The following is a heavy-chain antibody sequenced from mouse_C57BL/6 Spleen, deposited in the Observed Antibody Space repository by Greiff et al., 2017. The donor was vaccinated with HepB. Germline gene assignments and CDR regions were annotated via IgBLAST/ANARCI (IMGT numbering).Heavy chain of an antibody. V-gene: IGHV1-81*01. Sequence: VQLQQSGAELARPGASVKLSCKASGYTFTSYGISWVKQRTGQGLEWIGEIYPRSGNTYYNEKFKGKATLTADKSYSTAYMELRSLTSEDSAVYFCARSQIYYGTAFDYWGQGTTLTVSS. CDR2: IYPRSGNT. CDR1: GYTFTSYG. CDR3: ARSQIYYGTAFDY. D-gene: IGHD2-1*01. J-gene: IGHJ2*01.